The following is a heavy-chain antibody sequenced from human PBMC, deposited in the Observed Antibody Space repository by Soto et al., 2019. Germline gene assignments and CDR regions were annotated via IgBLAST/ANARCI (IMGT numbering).Heavy chain of an antibody. CDR1: GGSITNYY. V-gene: IGHV4-59*08. Sequence: QVQLQESGPGLVKPSETLSLTCTVSGGSITNYYYSWIRQPPGKGLEWIGYIFHTGTTSYNPSLKSLVTLSVDPSQSQFALKPHSVTAADTAVYYCTTEAYDNSGSLAFDIWGPGTLVTVS. CDR2: IFHTGTT. J-gene: IGHJ3*02. CDR3: TTEAYDNSGSLAFDI. D-gene: IGHD3-22*01.